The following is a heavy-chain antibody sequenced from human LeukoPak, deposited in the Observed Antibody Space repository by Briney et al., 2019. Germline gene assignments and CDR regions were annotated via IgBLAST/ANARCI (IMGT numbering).Heavy chain of an antibody. CDR1: GFTISNNY. J-gene: IGHJ5*02. Sequence: PGGSLRLSCAASGFTISNNYMNWVRQAPGRGLEWVSVIYSGGSTYYADSVKGRFTISRDNSKNTLYLQMNSLRAEDTAVYYCARIERAVAAFDPWGQGTLVTVSS. V-gene: IGHV3-66*01. CDR3: ARIERAVAAFDP. D-gene: IGHD6-19*01. CDR2: IYSGGST.